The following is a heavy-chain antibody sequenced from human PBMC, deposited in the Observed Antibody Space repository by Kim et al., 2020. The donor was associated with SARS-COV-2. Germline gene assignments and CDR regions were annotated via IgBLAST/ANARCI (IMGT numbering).Heavy chain of an antibody. D-gene: IGHD2-15*01. J-gene: IGHJ4*02. CDR3: ARGGAFGLDY. Sequence: DTYYPGSVKGRFTISRENAKNSLYLQMNSLRAGDTAVYYCARGGAFGLDYWGQGTLVTVSS. V-gene: IGHV3-13*01. CDR2: DT.